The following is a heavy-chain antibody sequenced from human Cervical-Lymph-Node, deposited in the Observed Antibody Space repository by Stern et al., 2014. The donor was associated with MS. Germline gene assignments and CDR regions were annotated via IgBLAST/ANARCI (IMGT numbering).Heavy chain of an antibody. CDR3: ATSRDGYGFDY. CDR1: GGPISSGGYY. Sequence: QVQLQESGPGLVKPSQTLSLTCTVSGGPISSGGYYWSWLRQHPGTGLVWFGHIDYSGSTFHNATLKSLVTISVDTSKNQFSLKLSSVTAADTAVYYCATSRDGYGFDYWGQGTLVTVSS. D-gene: IGHD5-24*01. J-gene: IGHJ4*02. CDR2: IDYSGST. V-gene: IGHV4-31*01.